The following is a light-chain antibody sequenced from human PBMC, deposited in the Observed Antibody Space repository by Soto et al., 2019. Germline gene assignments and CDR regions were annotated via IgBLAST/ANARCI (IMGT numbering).Light chain of an antibody. J-gene: IGKJ1*01. CDR1: QGVSSN. CDR2: GAS. Sequence: EIVMTQSPATLSVSPGERATLSCRASQGVSSNLAWYQQKPGQAPRLLIYGASTRATGIPARFSGSGSGTEFTLTISSLQSEDFAVHYCQQYNNWPRTFGQGTKVEIK. V-gene: IGKV3-15*01. CDR3: QQYNNWPRT.